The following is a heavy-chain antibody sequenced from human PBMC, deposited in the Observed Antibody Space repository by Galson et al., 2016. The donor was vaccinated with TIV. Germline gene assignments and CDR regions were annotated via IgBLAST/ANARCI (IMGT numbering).Heavy chain of an antibody. CDR3: ARPGLLQSYESGDNYYDYYWYGLDV. CDR1: GFTLNIYG. D-gene: IGHD2-21*02. Sequence: SLRLSCAASGFTLNIYGMHWVRQAPGKGLEWVASIRYDGSYQNYVDSVKGRFTISRDNSKNTLYLRMNSLRVDDTAVYYCARPGLLQSYESGDNYYDYYWYGLDVWGQGAAVTVSS. V-gene: IGHV3-33*01. CDR2: IRYDGSYQ. J-gene: IGHJ6*02.